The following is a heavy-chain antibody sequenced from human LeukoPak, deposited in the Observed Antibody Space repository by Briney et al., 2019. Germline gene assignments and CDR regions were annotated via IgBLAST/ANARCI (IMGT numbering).Heavy chain of an antibody. V-gene: IGHV3-23*01. D-gene: IGHD3-22*01. CDR3: ARGHYDTSGYYFYYFDY. CDR1: GFTFSSCG. J-gene: IGHJ4*02. CDR2: ISGSGGST. Sequence: GGSLRLSCAASGFTFSSCGMSWVRQAPGKGLEWVSAISGSGGSTYYADSVKGRFTISRDNSKNTLYLQMNSLRAEDTAVYYCARGHYDTSGYYFYYFDYWGQGTLVTVSS.